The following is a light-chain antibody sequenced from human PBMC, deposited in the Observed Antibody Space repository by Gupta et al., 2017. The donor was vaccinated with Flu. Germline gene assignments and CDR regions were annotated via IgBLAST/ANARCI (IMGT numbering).Light chain of an antibody. CDR2: DDN. CDR1: NIGSKN. V-gene: IGLV3-21*02. Sequence: SYVLTQPPSVLVVPGQTARITCGGDNIGSKNVHWYQQKPGQAPILVLYDDNDRPSGVPERFFGSNSGNTATLTISRVEAGDEADYFCRLWDSHSDHVVFGGGTKVTVL. J-gene: IGLJ3*02. CDR3: RLWDSHSDHVV.